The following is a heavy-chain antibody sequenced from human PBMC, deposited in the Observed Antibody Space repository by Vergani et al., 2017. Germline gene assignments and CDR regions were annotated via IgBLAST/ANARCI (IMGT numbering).Heavy chain of an antibody. D-gene: IGHD3-10*01. CDR1: GGSISSSSYY. CDR2: IYYSGST. J-gene: IGHJ6*02. CDR3: AREVRGVIMTGGMDV. V-gene: IGHV4-39*07. Sequence: QLQLQESGPGLVKPSETLSLTCTVSGGSISSSSYYWGWIRQPPGKGLEWIGSIYYSGSTYYNPSLKSRVTISVDTSKNQFSLKLSSVTAADTAVYYCAREVRGVIMTGGMDVWGQGTTVTVSS.